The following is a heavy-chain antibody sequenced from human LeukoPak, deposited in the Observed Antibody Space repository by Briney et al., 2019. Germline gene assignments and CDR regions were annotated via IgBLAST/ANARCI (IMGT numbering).Heavy chain of an antibody. D-gene: IGHD2-15*01. CDR3: ARDQTPFY. CDR2: ISSSSSTI. V-gene: IGHV3-48*02. J-gene: IGHJ4*02. Sequence: GGSLRLPCAASGFTFSSYSMNWVRQAPGIGLEWVSYISSSSSTIYYADSVNGRFTISRDNAKSSMWLQMNSLRDEDTAVYYCARDQTPFYWGQGSLVTVSS. CDR1: GFTFSSYS.